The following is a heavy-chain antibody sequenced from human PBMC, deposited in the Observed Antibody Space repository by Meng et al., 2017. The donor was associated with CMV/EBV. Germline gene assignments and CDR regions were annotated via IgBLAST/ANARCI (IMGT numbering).Heavy chain of an antibody. D-gene: IGHD4/OR15-4a*01. CDR2: MNPNSGNT. CDR1: GYTFTSYD. J-gene: IGHJ1*01. V-gene: IGHV1-8*03. CDR3: ARDYAYGGNLAEYFQH. Sequence: ASVKVSCKASGYTFTSYDINWVRQATGQGLEWMGWMNPNSGNTGYAQKFQGRVTITRNTSISTAYMELSSLRSEDTAVYYCARDYAYGGNLAEYFQHWGQGTLVTVSS.